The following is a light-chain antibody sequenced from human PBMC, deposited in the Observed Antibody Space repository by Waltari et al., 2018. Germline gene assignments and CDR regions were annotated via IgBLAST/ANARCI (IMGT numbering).Light chain of an antibody. V-gene: IGLV2-11*02. CDR2: DVS. J-gene: IGLJ3*02. Sequence: QSALSQPRSVSGSPGQSVTISCTGTNSNIGGYCYGSWYQHHPGKVPKLTIYDVSKRPSGVPDRFSGSKSGNTASLTISGLQAEDEAHYYCCSYAGRLWVFGGGTNLTVL. CDR3: CSYAGRLWV. CDR1: NSNIGGYCY.